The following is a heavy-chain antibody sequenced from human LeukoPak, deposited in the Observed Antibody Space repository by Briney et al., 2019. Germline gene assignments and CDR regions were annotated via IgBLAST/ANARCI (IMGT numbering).Heavy chain of an antibody. CDR1: GFTFSDYY. CDR3: ARDRTYDRSGYSPGY. J-gene: IGHJ4*02. V-gene: IGHV3-11*01. D-gene: IGHD3-22*01. CDR2: ISSSGSTI. Sequence: GGSLRLSCAASGFTFSDYYMSWIRQAPGKGLEWVSYISSSGSTIYYADSVKGRFTISRDNAKNSLYLQMNSLRAEDTAVYYCARDRTYDRSGYSPGYWGQGTLVTVSS.